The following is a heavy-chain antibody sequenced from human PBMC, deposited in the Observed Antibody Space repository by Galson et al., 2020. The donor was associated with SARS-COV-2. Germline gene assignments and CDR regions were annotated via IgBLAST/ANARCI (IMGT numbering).Heavy chain of an antibody. Sequence: SETLSLTCTVSGGSISSYYWSWIRQPPGKGLEWIGYIYYSGSTNYNPSLKSRVTISVETSKNQFSLKLRSVTAADTAVYYCARGDYVWGSYRAWGQGTLVTVSS. CDR2: IYYSGST. D-gene: IGHD3-16*02. CDR1: GGSISSYY. V-gene: IGHV4-59*01. CDR3: ARGDYVWGSYRA. J-gene: IGHJ4*02.